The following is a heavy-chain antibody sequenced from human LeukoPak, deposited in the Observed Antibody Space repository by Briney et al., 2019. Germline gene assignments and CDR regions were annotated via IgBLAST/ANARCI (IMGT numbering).Heavy chain of an antibody. CDR1: GGSISSYY. J-gene: IGHJ2*01. Sequence: SETPSLTCTVSGGSISSYYWSWIRQPPGKGLEWIGYIYYSGSTNYNPSLKSRVTISVDTSKNQFSLKLSSVTAADTAVYYCARYRNIVGATFRFFDLWGRGTLVTVSS. D-gene: IGHD1-26*01. V-gene: IGHV4-59*01. CDR2: IYYSGST. CDR3: ARYRNIVGATFRFFDL.